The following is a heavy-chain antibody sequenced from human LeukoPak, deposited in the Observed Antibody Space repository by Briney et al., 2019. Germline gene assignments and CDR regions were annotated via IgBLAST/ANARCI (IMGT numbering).Heavy chain of an antibody. CDR3: AKLISGIRGDY. J-gene: IGHJ4*02. V-gene: IGHV3-30*18. CDR2: ISYDGSNK. D-gene: IGHD2-8*01. CDR1: GFTFSSYG. Sequence: PGGSLRLSCAASGFTFSSYGMHWVRQAPGKGLEWVAVISYDGSNKYYADSVKGRFTISRDNSKNTLYLQMNSLRAEDTAVYNCAKLISGIRGDYWGQGTLVTVSS.